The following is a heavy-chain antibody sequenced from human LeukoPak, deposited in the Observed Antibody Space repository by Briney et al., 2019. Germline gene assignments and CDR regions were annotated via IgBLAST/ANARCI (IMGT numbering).Heavy chain of an antibody. Sequence: PGGSLRLSCAASGFTFSSYAMSWVRQAPGKGLEWVSALSGSGGSTYYADSVKGRFTISRDNSKNTLYLQMNSLRAEDTAVYYCAYRGYSGYDYHYFDYWGQGTLVTVSS. CDR2: LSGSGGST. CDR3: AYRGYSGYDYHYFDY. CDR1: GFTFSSYA. D-gene: IGHD5-12*01. V-gene: IGHV3-23*01. J-gene: IGHJ4*02.